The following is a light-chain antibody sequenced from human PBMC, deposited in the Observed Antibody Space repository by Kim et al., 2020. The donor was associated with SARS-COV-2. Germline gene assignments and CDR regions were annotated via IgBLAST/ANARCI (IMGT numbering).Light chain of an antibody. CDR1: QSVSSSS. J-gene: IGKJ1*01. V-gene: IGKV3-20*01. CDR2: GAS. CDR3: QQYGSSPRA. Sequence: SSGEGATLSCRASQSVSSSSLAWYQQQPGQAPRLLIYGASSRATGIPDRFSGSGSGTDFTLTISRLEPEDFAVYYCQQYGSSPRAFGQGTKVDIK.